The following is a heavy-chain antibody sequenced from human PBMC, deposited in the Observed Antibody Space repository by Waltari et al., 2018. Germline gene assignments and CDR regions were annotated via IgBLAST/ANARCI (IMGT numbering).Heavy chain of an antibody. D-gene: IGHD3-10*01. CDR2: IKQDGSDI. CDR1: GFTFSDYW. J-gene: IGHJ4*02. V-gene: IGHV3-7*01. CDR3: ARDVGNVGGNY. Sequence: EVQLVESGGGLVQPGGSLRLSCLVSGFTFSDYWMSWVRQAPGKGLELVANIKQDGSDIYYADSVKGRFNISRDNAKNSLYLQMNSLRAEDTAVYYCARDVGNVGGNYWGQGTLVTVSS.